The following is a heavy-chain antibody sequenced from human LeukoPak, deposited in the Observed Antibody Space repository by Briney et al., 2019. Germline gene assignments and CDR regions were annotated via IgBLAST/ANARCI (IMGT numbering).Heavy chain of an antibody. CDR2: IYTSGST. CDR3: ARDPHSTSLRDAFDI. CDR1: GGSISSYY. V-gene: IGHV4-4*07. J-gene: IGHJ3*02. Sequence: PSETLSLTCTVSGGSISSYYWSWIRQPAGKGLEWIGRIYTSGSTNHNPSLKSRVTMSVDTSKNQFSLKLSSVTAADTAVYYCARDPHSTSLRDAFDIWGQGTMVTVSS. D-gene: IGHD6-6*01.